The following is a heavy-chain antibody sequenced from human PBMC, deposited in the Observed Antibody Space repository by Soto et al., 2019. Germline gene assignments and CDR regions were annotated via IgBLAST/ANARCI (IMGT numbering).Heavy chain of an antibody. J-gene: IGHJ4*02. D-gene: IGHD1-7*01. CDR3: AKGGGVTRTTWVGY. CDR1: GFTFSSYA. Sequence: PGGSLRLSCAASGFTFSSYAMSWVRQAPGKGLEGVSAISGSGGSTYYADSVKGRFTISRDNSQNSLYLQMNSRRAEDTAVYYCAKGGGVTRTTWVGYWGQGTLVT. CDR2: ISGSGGST. V-gene: IGHV3-23*01.